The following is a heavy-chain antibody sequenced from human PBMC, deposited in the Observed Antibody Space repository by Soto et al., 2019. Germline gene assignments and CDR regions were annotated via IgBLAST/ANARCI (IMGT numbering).Heavy chain of an antibody. Sequence: QVQLQESGPGLVKPSETLSLTCTVSGGSISSYYWSWIRQPPGKGLEWIGYIYYSGSTNYNPSLKSRVTISVDTSKNQFSLKLSSVTAADTAVYYCARADHWSGYGSYWGQGTLVTVSS. CDR2: IYYSGST. CDR3: ARADHWSGYGSY. J-gene: IGHJ4*02. CDR1: GGSISSYY. V-gene: IGHV4-59*01. D-gene: IGHD3-3*01.